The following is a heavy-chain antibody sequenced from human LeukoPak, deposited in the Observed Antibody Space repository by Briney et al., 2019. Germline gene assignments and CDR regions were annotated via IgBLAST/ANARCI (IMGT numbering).Heavy chain of an antibody. Sequence: SQTLSLTCAISGDSVSSNSASWNWIRQSPSRGLEWLGRTYYRSKWRNDHAVSVKSRITISPDTSKNQFSLQLNSVTPGDTAVYYCARGTGDSCKDWGLGTLVTVSS. J-gene: IGHJ4*02. V-gene: IGHV6-1*01. CDR1: GDSVSSNSAS. D-gene: IGHD3-22*01. CDR3: ARGTGDSCKD. CDR2: TYYRSKWRN.